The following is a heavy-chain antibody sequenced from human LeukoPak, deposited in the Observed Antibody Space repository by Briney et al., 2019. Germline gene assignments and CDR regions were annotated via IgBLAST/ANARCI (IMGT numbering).Heavy chain of an antibody. Sequence: GGSLRLSCAGSGFTFSSYAMSWVRQAPGKGLEWVSTISGSGGAGTYYADSVKGRFTVSRDNSRNTLYLPMNSLRAEDTAVYYCVKDRGGSPFYGMDVGGQGTTVTVS. V-gene: IGHV3-23*01. J-gene: IGHJ6*02. D-gene: IGHD1-26*01. CDR1: GFTFSSYA. CDR2: ISGSGGAGT. CDR3: VKDRGGSPFYGMDV.